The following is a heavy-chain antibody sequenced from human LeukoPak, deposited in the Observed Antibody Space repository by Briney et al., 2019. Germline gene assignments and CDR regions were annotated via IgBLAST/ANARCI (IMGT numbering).Heavy chain of an antibody. J-gene: IGHJ6*04. D-gene: IGHD3-9*01. CDR2: INHSGST. CDR3: ARGADILTGYYYYGMDV. CDR1: GGSFSGYY. Sequence: PSETLSLTCAVYGGSFSGYYWSWIRQPPGKGLEWIGEINHSGSTNYNPSLKSRATISVDTSKNQFSLKLSSVTAADTAVYYCARGADILTGYYYYGMDVWGKGTTVTVSS. V-gene: IGHV4-34*01.